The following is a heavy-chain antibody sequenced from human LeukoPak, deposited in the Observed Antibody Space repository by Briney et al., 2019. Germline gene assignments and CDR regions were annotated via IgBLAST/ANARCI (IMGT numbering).Heavy chain of an antibody. Sequence: PGGSLRLSRAASGFTFSNYWMHWVRQAPGKGLVWVSLIYGDGTTTTYADSVKGRFTISRDNGKNTLYLQMSSLTVEDTAVYYCVRDETGTTPLDYWGQGTLVSVSS. J-gene: IGHJ4*02. V-gene: IGHV3-74*01. CDR1: GFTFSNYW. D-gene: IGHD1-1*01. CDR3: VRDETGTTPLDY. CDR2: IYGDGTTT.